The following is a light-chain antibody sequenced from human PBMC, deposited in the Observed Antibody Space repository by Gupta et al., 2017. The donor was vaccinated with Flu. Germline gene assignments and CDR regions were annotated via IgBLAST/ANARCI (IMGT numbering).Light chain of an antibody. CDR1: QTVDSNY. Sequence: EIVLTQSPGTLSLSPGERATLSCRASQTVDSNYLSWHQQKAGQAPRLLIYAASSRATGIPDRFSGSGSGTDFTLTISGLEPEDFAVYYCQQDGNSPKTFGQGTKVEIK. J-gene: IGKJ1*01. CDR2: AAS. CDR3: QQDGNSPKT. V-gene: IGKV3-20*01.